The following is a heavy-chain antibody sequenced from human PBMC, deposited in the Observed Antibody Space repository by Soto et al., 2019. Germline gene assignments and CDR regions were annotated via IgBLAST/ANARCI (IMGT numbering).Heavy chain of an antibody. CDR2: VNPIFGTP. Sequence: QVQLVQSGAEVKKPGSSVKVSCKAPGGTFSTYAISWVRQAPGQGLEWMGGVNPIFGTPKYAQKFQGRVTSAADESTRTGYMELRSLRSEDTAVYYCARSQGGSSSLDIYYYYYYGMDVWGQGTTVTVSS. CDR3: ARSQGGSSSLDIYYYYYYGMDV. J-gene: IGHJ6*02. CDR1: GGTFSTYA. D-gene: IGHD2-15*01. V-gene: IGHV1-69*01.